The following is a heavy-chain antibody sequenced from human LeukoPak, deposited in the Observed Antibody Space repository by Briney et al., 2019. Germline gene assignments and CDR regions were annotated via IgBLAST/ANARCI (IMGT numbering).Heavy chain of an antibody. V-gene: IGHV3-20*04. Sequence: GGSLRLSCAASGFTFDDYGMSWVRQAPGKGLEWVSGINWNGGSTGYADSVKGRFTISRDNAKNSLYLQMNSLRAEDTVLYYCARLYYYDSSGLGDYWGQGTLATVSS. J-gene: IGHJ4*02. CDR2: INWNGGST. CDR3: ARLYYYDSSGLGDY. D-gene: IGHD3-22*01. CDR1: GFTFDDYG.